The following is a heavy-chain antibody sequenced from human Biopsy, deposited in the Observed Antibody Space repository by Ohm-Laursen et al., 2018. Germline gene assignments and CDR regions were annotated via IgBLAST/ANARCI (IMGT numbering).Heavy chain of an antibody. D-gene: IGHD3-22*01. Sequence: SETLSLTCTVSGGSIRSNGFYWGWIRQPPGKGLEWIGSISYRGSTHYKPSLKSRVNISVDTSKNQFSLKLNSVTAADTAVYYCARDYDTSGYYYVSWGQGTLVTVSS. CDR3: ARDYDTSGYYYVS. CDR2: ISYRGST. CDR1: GGSIRSNGFY. V-gene: IGHV4-39*01. J-gene: IGHJ5*02.